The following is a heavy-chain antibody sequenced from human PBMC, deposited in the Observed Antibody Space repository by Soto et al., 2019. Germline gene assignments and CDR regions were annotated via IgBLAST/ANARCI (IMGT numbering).Heavy chain of an antibody. CDR3: AQKSYYGSGSLDY. V-gene: IGHV2-5*02. J-gene: IGHJ4*02. Sequence: QITLKESGPTLVKPTQTLTLTCTFSGFSLSTGVGVGWIRQPPGKALECLELIYWDDDKRYSSSLKSRLTITKDTSKNPVVLIMTNMDPVDTATYYCAQKSYYGSGSLDYWGQGILVTVSS. D-gene: IGHD3-10*01. CDR2: IYWDDDK. CDR1: GFSLSTGVG.